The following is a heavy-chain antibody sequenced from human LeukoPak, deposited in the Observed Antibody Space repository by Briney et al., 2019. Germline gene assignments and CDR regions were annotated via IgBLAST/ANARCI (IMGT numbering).Heavy chain of an antibody. CDR1: GFTFSSHT. V-gene: IGHV3-21*01. Sequence: PGGSLRLSCAASGFTFSSHTMNWVRQAPGKGLEWVSSISSTSTSIYPADSVKGRFTISRDNTKNSLYLQMDSLRAEDTAVYYCARGFRAFDFWAQGTMATVSS. J-gene: IGHJ3*01. CDR3: ARGFRAFDF. CDR2: ISSTSTSI.